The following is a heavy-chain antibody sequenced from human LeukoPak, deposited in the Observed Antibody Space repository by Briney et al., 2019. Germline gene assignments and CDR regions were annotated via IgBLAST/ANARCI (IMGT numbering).Heavy chain of an antibody. J-gene: IGHJ2*01. CDR2: FDPEDGET. Sequence: ASVKVSCKVSGYTLTELSMHWVRQAPGNGLGWMGGFDPEDGETIYAQKFQGRVTMTEDTSTDTAYMELSSLRSEDTAVYYCATASYIVATPRYFDLWGRGTLVTVSS. CDR1: GYTLTELS. V-gene: IGHV1-24*01. CDR3: ATASYIVATPRYFDL. D-gene: IGHD5-12*01.